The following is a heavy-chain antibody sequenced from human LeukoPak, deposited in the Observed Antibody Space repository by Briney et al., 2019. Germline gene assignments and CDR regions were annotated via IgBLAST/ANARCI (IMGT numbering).Heavy chain of an antibody. J-gene: IGHJ2*01. Sequence: SETLSLTCTVSGGSISSYYWSWIRQPPGKGLEWIGYIYYSGSTNYNPSLKSRVTISVDTSKNQFSLKLSSVTAADTAVYYCARGVTLYYYFDLWGRGTLVTVSS. V-gene: IGHV4-59*08. D-gene: IGHD4-23*01. CDR1: GGSISSYY. CDR2: IYYSGST. CDR3: ARGVTLYYYFDL.